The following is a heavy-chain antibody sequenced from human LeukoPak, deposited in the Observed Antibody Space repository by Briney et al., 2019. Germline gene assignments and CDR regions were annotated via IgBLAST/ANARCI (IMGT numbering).Heavy chain of an antibody. D-gene: IGHD3-22*01. V-gene: IGHV3-23*01. CDR1: GFTFSSYA. CDR3: ARDSTYYLRYGYFDS. J-gene: IGHJ4*02. CDR2: ISGSGGST. Sequence: PGGSLRLSCAASGFTFSSYAMSWVRQAPGKGLEWVSAISGSGGSTYYADSVKGRFTISRDNSKNTLYLQMNSLRAEDTAVYYCARDSTYYLRYGYFDSWGQGILVTVSS.